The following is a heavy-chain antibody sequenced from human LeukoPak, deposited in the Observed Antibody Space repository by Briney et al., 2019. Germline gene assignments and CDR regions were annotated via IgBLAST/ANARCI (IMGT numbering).Heavy chain of an antibody. D-gene: IGHD2-21*02. V-gene: IGHV3-33*01. CDR3: ARAYCGGDCLEYFQH. J-gene: IGHJ1*01. Sequence: GGSLRLSCAASGFTFSSYGMHWVRQAPGNGLEWVAVIWYDGSNKYYADSVKGRFTISRDNSKDTLDLQMNSLRAEDTAVYYCARAYCGGDCLEYFQHWGQGTLVTVSS. CDR2: IWYDGSNK. CDR1: GFTFSSYG.